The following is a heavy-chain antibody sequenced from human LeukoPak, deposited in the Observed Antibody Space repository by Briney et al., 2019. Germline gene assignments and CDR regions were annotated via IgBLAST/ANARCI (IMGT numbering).Heavy chain of an antibody. V-gene: IGHV1-18*01. J-gene: IGHJ4*02. CDR2: INTYNGNT. CDR3: ARDIRFLEWYIGGGIDY. Sequence: GASVKVSCNTSGYTFTSYGISWVRQAPGQGLEYMGWINTYNGNTNYAQKLQGRVTMTTDTSTSTAYMELRSLRSDDTAVYYCARDIRFLEWYIGGGIDYWGQGTLVTVSS. CDR1: GYTFTSYG. D-gene: IGHD3-3*01.